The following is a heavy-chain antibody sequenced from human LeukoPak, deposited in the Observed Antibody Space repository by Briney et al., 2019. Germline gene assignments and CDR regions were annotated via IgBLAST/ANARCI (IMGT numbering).Heavy chain of an antibody. V-gene: IGHV1-69*05. CDR1: GGAFRSYA. Sequence: SVKVSXKASGGAFRSYAISWVRQAPGQGLEWMGGIIPIFGTANYAQKFQGRVTITTDESTSTAYMELSSLRSEDTAVYYCARGEDSSGYYYVFDYWGQGTLVTVSS. CDR3: ARGEDSSGYYYVFDY. D-gene: IGHD3-22*01. CDR2: IIPIFGTA. J-gene: IGHJ4*02.